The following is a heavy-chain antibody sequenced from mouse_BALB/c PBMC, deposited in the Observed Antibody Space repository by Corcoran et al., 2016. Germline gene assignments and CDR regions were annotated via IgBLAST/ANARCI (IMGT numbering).Heavy chain of an antibody. CDR2: ISCYNGAT. CDR1: GYSFIGYY. D-gene: IGHD1-1*01. J-gene: IGHJ3*01. V-gene: IGHV1S34*01. Sequence: LVKTGASVKISCKASGYSFIGYYMHWVKQSHGKSLEWIGYISCYNGATSYNQKFKGKATFTVDTSSSTAYMQFNSLTSEDSAVYYCARPYGSSYGAWFAYWGQGTLVTVSA. CDR3: ARPYGSSYGAWFAY.